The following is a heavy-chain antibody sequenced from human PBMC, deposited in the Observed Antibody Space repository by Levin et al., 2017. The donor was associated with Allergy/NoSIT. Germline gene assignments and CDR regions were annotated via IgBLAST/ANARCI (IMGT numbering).Heavy chain of an antibody. J-gene: IGHJ6*02. CDR1: GFTFSDYY. V-gene: IGHV3-11*01. CDR3: VRAHQYVAATALYYFYGLDV. Sequence: GGSLRLSCEASGFTFSDYYMSWIRQAPGKGLEWVAYILTSNRTVYYADSVKGRFTVSRDNAKSSLYLQMNSLRAEDTALYYCVRAHQYVAATALYYFYGLDVWGQGTTVTVSS. CDR2: ILTSNRTV. D-gene: IGHD6-25*01.